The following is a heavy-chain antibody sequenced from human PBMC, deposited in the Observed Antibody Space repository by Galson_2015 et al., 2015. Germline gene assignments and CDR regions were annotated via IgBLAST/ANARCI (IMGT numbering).Heavy chain of an antibody. V-gene: IGHV3-33*01. CDR2: IWYDGSNK. J-gene: IGHJ4*02. D-gene: IGHD2-2*01. Sequence: SLRLSCAASGFTFSSYGMHWVRQAPGKGLEWVAVIWYDGSNKYYADSVKGRFTISRDNSKNTLYLQMNSLRAEDTAVYYCAREIDCSSTSCYGGHDYWGQGTLVTVSS. CDR1: GFTFSSYG. CDR3: AREIDCSSTSCYGGHDY.